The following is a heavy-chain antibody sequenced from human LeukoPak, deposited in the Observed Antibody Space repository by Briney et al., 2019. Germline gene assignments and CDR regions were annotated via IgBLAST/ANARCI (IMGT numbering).Heavy chain of an antibody. J-gene: IGHJ4*02. CDR1: GGSFSGYY. CDR2: INHSGST. CDR3: ARGGEDY. Sequence: PTETLSLTCAVYGGSFSGYYWSWIRQPPGKGLEWIGEINHSGSTNYNPSLKSRVTISVDTSKNQFSLKLSSVTAADTAVYYCARGGEDYWGQGTLVTVSS. V-gene: IGHV4-34*01.